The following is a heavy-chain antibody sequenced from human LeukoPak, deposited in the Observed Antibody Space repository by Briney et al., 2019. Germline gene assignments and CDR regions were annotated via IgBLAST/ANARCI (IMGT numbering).Heavy chain of an antibody. V-gene: IGHV4-59*08. CDR2: ISDSGST. J-gene: IGHJ4*02. D-gene: IGHD5-24*01. CDR3: ARRIGSRDGYIY. Sequence: SETLSLTCTVSGGSISNYHWSWIRQPPGKGLEWIGYISDSGSTNYNPSLKSRVTISVDTSNKQFSLNLISLTAADTAVYYCARRIGSRDGYIYWGQGTLVTVSS. CDR1: GGSISNYH.